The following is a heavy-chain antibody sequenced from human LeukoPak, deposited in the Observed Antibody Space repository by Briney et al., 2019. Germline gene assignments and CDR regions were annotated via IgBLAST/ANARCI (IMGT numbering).Heavy chain of an antibody. J-gene: IGHJ4*02. CDR2: IKQDGSEK. V-gene: IGHV3-7*01. D-gene: IGHD3-16*02. CDR1: GFTFSTYW. Sequence: GGSLRLSCAASGFTFSTYWMTWVRQAPGKGLEWVANIKQDGSEKYYVDSVKGRFTISRDNAKKSLYLQMNSLRAEDTAVYYCARELAVDYDYIWGNYRVFDYWGQGTLVTVSS. CDR3: ARELAVDYDYIWGNYRVFDY.